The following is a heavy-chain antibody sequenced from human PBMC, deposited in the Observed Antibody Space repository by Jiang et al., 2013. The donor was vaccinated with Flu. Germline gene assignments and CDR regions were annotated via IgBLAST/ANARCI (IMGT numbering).Heavy chain of an antibody. V-gene: IGHV6-1*01. CDR1: GDSVSRIGAA. CDR3: ARVHGYSSSLYYFDY. CDR2: TYYLSQWYN. J-gene: IGHJ4*02. D-gene: IGHD6-6*01. Sequence: QTLSLTCAISGDSVSRIGAAWNWIRQSPSRGLEWLGRTYYLSQWYNDYAISVEGRITIDPDTSKSQLSLQLNSVTPEDTAVYYCARVHGYSSSLYYFDYWGQGSLVTVSS.